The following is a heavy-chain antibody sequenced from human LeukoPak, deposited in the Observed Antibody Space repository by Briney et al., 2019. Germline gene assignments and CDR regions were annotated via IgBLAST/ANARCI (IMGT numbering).Heavy chain of an antibody. CDR3: ATDLVGATTTRGVEYFQH. Sequence: GASVKVSCKVSGYTLTELSMHWVRQAPGKGLEWMGGFDPEDGETIYAQKFQGRVTMTEDTSTDTAYMELSSLRSEDTAVYYCATDLVGATTTRGVEYFQHWGQGTLVTVSS. CDR1: GYTLTELS. D-gene: IGHD1-26*01. CDR2: FDPEDGET. J-gene: IGHJ1*01. V-gene: IGHV1-24*01.